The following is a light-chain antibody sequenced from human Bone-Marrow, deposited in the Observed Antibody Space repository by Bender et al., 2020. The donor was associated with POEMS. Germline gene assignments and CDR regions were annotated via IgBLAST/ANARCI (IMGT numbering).Light chain of an antibody. J-gene: IGLJ2*01. CDR1: VLLNQY. CDR3: QSADSSGTQVV. CDR2: QDT. V-gene: IGLV3-25*03. Sequence: NELTQPPSVSVSPGQTARITCFGDVLLNQYVYWYQQKSGQAPVLASFQDTGRPSGIPERFSGSSSGTTVTLTINEVQAEDEADYYCQSADSSGTQVVFGGGTKLTVL.